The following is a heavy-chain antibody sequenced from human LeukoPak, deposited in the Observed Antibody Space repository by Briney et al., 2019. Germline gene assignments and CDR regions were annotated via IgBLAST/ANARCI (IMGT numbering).Heavy chain of an antibody. CDR1: GFTFGNAW. V-gene: IGHV3-15*01. J-gene: IGHJ4*02. CDR3: ATVAHSSSLDY. Sequence: GGSLRPSCAASGFTFGNAWMRWVRQAPGKGLEWVGRITSKPDGGTTDYGAPVKGRFTISRDDSKNTLYLQMNSLKTEDTAVYYCATVAHSSSLDYWGQGTLLTVSS. D-gene: IGHD6-6*01. CDR2: ITSKPDGGTT.